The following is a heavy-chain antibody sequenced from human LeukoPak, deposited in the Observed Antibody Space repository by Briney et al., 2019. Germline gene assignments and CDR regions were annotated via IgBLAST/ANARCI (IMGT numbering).Heavy chain of an antibody. V-gene: IGHV4-34*01. CDR3: ATGETGLYYDIPAYFDY. Sequence: PSETLSLTCAVYGGSFRGYYWSWIRQPPGKGLEWIGEINHSGSTNYNPSLKSRVTISVDTSKNQFSLKLSSVTAADTAVYYCATGETGLYYDIPAYFDYWGQGTLVTVSS. CDR1: GGSFRGYY. CDR2: INHSGST. J-gene: IGHJ4*02. D-gene: IGHD3-9*01.